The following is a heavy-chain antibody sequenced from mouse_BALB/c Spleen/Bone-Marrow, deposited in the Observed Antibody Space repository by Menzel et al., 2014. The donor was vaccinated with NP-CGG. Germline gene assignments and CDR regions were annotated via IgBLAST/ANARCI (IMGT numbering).Heavy chain of an antibody. CDR1: GFNIKDTY. D-gene: IGHD1-1*01. CDR2: IDPANGNT. CDR3: AAYCYSGSYGFAY. Sequence: VQLHQSGAELVKPGASVKLSCTASGFNIKDTYMHWVKQRPEQGLEWIGRIDPANGNTKYDPKFQGKATITADTSSNTAYLQLNSLTTEDTAVYYCAAYCYSGSYGFAYWGQGTLVTVSA. V-gene: IGHV14-3*02. J-gene: IGHJ3*01.